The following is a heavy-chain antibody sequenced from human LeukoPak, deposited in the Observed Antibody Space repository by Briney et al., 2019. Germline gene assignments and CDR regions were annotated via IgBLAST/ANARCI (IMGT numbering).Heavy chain of an antibody. J-gene: IGHJ4*02. CDR2: IYTSGTT. V-gene: IGHV4-4*07. Sequence: SETLSLTCTVSGDSISSYYWGWLRQPAGKGLQWIGRIYTSGTTTYNPSLKSRLTMSVDTSKNQFSLRLSSVTAADTAVYYCVREGTYCTHGVCYEYWGQGTLVTVSS. CDR3: VREGTYCTHGVCYEY. CDR1: GDSISSYY. D-gene: IGHD2-8*01.